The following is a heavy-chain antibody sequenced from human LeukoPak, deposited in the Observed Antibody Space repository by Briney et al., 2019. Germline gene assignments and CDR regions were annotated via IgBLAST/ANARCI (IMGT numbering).Heavy chain of an antibody. J-gene: IGHJ4*02. CDR1: AYTFSIYG. CDR3: ARDGGYFDY. Sequence: ASVKVSCTASAYTFSIYGYSWVRQAPGQGLEWMGWISPYNGNTNYAQRFQGRVTMTTDTSTSTAYTELRSLRFDDTAVYYCARDGGYFDYWGRGTLVTVSS. V-gene: IGHV1-18*01. CDR2: ISPYNGNT.